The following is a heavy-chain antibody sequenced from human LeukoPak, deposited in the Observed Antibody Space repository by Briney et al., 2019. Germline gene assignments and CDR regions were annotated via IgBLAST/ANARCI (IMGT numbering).Heavy chain of an antibody. CDR3: ARDGVPVDTAMVKNYMDV. J-gene: IGHJ6*03. V-gene: IGHV3-9*01. Sequence: GGFLRLSCAASGFTFDDYAMHWVRQAPGKGLEWVSGISWNSGSIGYADSVKGRFTISRDNAKNSLYLQMNSLRAEDTAVYYCARDGVPVDTAMVKNYMDVWGKGTTVTVSS. D-gene: IGHD5-18*01. CDR1: GFTFDDYA. CDR2: ISWNSGSI.